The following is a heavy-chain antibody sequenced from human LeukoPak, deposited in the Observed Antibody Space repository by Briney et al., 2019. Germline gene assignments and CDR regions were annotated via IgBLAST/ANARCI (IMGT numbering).Heavy chain of an antibody. CDR3: TREHDSGSYGRACDI. V-gene: IGHV3-15*01. J-gene: IGHJ3*02. D-gene: IGHD1-26*01. Sequence: GGSLRLSCAASGFTFSNAWMSWVRQAPGKGLEWVGRIKSKTDDGTTDYAVPVKCRFTISKDESKNTLYLQMNSLKTEDTAVYYCTREHDSGSYGRACDIWGQGTMVTVSS. CDR2: IKSKTDDGTT. CDR1: GFTFSNAW.